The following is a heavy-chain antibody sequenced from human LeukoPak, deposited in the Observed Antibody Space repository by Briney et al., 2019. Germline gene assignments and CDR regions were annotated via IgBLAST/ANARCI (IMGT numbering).Heavy chain of an antibody. D-gene: IGHD3-10*01. V-gene: IGHV1-46*01. CDR2: INPSGGST. CDR3: ARGRLMVRGVIIASDAFDI. Sequence: ASVKVSCKASGYTFTSYYMHWVGQAPGQGLEWMGIINPSGGSTSYAQKFQGRVTMTRDMSTSTVYMELSSLRSEDTAVYYCARGRLMVRGVIIASDAFDIWGQGTMVTVSS. CDR1: GYTFTSYY. J-gene: IGHJ3*02.